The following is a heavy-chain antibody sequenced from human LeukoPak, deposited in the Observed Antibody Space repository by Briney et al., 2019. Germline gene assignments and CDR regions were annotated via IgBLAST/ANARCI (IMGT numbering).Heavy chain of an antibody. D-gene: IGHD2-2*01. CDR1: GFTFSSYA. CDR3: AKPLYCSSNSCYEGLVDD. CDR2: ISGSGGRT. J-gene: IGHJ4*02. Sequence: GGSLRPSCAASGFTFSSYAMNWVRQTPGKGLEGVSVISGSGGRTYYADSVKGRFTISRDNSKNTVYLQMNSLRAEDTAVYHCAKPLYCSSNSCYEGLVDDGGRGPLVTVSA. V-gene: IGHV3-23*01.